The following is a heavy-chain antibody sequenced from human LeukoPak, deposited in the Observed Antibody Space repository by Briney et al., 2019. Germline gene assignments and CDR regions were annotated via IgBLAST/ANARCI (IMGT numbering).Heavy chain of an antibody. CDR2: ISGDGGST. D-gene: IGHD4-17*01. J-gene: IGHJ4*02. CDR1: GFTFDDYA. Sequence: PGGSLRLSCAASGFTFDDYAMHWVRQAPGKGLEWVSLISGDGGSTYYADSVKGRFTISRDNSKNSLYLQMNSLRTEDTALYYCATDYGDYVGYFDYWGPGTLVTVSS. CDR3: ATDYGDYVGYFDY. V-gene: IGHV3-43*02.